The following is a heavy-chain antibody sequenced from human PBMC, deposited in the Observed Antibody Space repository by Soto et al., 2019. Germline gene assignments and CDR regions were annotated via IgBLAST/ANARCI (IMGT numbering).Heavy chain of an antibody. CDR1: GFTFSDYY. CDR2: ISSSSNYT. J-gene: IGHJ4*02. Sequence: GGSLRLSCAASGFTFSDYYMSWIRQAPGKGLEWVSYISSSSNYTNYADSVKGRFTISRDNAKNSLYLQMNSLRAEDTAVYYCESFGSRLRFLEWPFDYWGQGTLVTVSS. D-gene: IGHD3-3*01. V-gene: IGHV3-11*06. CDR3: ESFGSRLRFLEWPFDY.